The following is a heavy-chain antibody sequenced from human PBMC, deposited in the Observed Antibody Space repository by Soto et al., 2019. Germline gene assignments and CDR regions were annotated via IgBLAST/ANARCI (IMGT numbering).Heavy chain of an antibody. V-gene: IGHV2-5*01. CDR1: GFSLSTNGVG. CDR3: AKRDGFGEFRFDY. CDR2: IYWNDDN. D-gene: IGHD3-10*01. Sequence: QITLKASAPTLVKPTQTLTLTCTFSGFSLSTNGVGVGCIRQPPGKALECLALIYWNDDNRYSPSLKSRLTITNDTSKNQVVLTITIIEPVDTATYYCAKRDGFGEFRFDYWVQGILVTVSS. J-gene: IGHJ4*02.